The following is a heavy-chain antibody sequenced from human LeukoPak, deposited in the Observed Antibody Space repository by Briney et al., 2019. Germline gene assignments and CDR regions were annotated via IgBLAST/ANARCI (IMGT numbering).Heavy chain of an antibody. J-gene: IGHJ4*02. CDR2: IYHSGST. CDR3: ARTWNHVLDY. D-gene: IGHD1-14*01. Sequence: SETLSLTCNVSGYSISSGYYWGWIRQPPGKGLEWIESIYHSGSTYYNPSLKSRVTISVDTSKNQFSLMLSSVTAADTAVYYCARTWNHVLDYWGQGTLVTVSS. V-gene: IGHV4-38-2*02. CDR1: GYSISSGYY.